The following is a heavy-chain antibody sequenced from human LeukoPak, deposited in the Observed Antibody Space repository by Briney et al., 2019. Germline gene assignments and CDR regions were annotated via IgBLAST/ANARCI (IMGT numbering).Heavy chain of an antibody. CDR1: GFTFSSYA. CDR2: ISGSGGSI. CDR3: ARAETYYYDSSGYYFDY. J-gene: IGHJ4*02. Sequence: GGSLRLSCAASGFTFSSYAMSWVRQAPGKGLEWVSAISGSGGSIYYADSVKGRFTISRDNSKNTLYLQMNSLRAEDTAVYYCARAETYYYDSSGYYFDYWGQGTLVTVSS. V-gene: IGHV3-23*01. D-gene: IGHD3-22*01.